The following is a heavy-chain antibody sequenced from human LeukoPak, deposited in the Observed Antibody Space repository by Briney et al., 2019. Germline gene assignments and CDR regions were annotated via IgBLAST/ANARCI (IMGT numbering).Heavy chain of an antibody. CDR3: VAYNWNNPDY. V-gene: IGHV3-74*01. Sequence: GGSLRLSCAASGFSFSNSWMHWVRQAPEKGLVWVSRIEIDGSTTAYADSVKGRFTISRDNAKNTLYLQMNSLRAEDTAVYYCVAYNWNNPDYWGQGTLVTVSS. CDR2: IEIDGSTT. D-gene: IGHD1/OR15-1a*01. J-gene: IGHJ4*02. CDR1: GFSFSNSW.